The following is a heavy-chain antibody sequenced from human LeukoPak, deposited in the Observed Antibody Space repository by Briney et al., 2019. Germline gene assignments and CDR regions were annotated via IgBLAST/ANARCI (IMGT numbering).Heavy chain of an antibody. Sequence: SVKVSCKASGGTFSSYAISWVRQAPGQGLEWMGRIIPILGIANYAQKFQGRVTITADKSTSTAYMELSSLRSEDTAVYYCARGKLPYDSSGYYYPFDYWGQGTLVTVSS. J-gene: IGHJ4*02. CDR2: IIPILGIA. CDR3: ARGKLPYDSSGYYYPFDY. CDR1: GGTFSSYA. V-gene: IGHV1-69*04. D-gene: IGHD3-22*01.